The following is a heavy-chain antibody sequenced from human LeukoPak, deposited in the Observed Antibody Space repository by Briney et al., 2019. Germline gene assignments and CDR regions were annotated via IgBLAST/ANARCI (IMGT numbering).Heavy chain of an antibody. Sequence: PGGSLRLSCAASGFTFSSYAMHWVRQAPGKGLEWVAVISYDGSNKYYADSVKGRFTISRDNSKNTLYLQMNSLRAEDTAVYYCARATVAGITIFGVAPGGLWFDPWGQGTLVTVSS. V-gene: IGHV3-30-3*01. J-gene: IGHJ5*02. CDR1: GFTFSSYA. CDR3: ARATVAGITIFGVAPGGLWFDP. CDR2: ISYDGSNK. D-gene: IGHD3-3*01.